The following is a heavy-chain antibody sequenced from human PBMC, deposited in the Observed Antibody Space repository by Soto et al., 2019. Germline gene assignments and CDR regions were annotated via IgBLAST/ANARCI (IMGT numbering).Heavy chain of an antibody. D-gene: IGHD3-22*01. CDR1: GYTFTGYY. CDR3: ARGAPYYDSSGYYRDYYYYGMDV. CDR2: INPNSGGT. V-gene: IGHV1-2*04. Sequence: GASVKVSCKASGYTFTGYYMHWVRQAPGQGLEWMGWINPNSGGTNYAQKFQGWDTMTRDTSISTAYMELSRLRSDDTAVYYCARGAPYYDSSGYYRDYYYYGMDVWGQGTTVTVSS. J-gene: IGHJ6*02.